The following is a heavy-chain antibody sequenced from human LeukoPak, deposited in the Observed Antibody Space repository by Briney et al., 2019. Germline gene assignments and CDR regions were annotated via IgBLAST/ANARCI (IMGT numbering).Heavy chain of an antibody. V-gene: IGHV5-51*01. CDR2: IYPDDSDT. Sequence: GDSLKISCVGSGYRFSIYCIGGVGQVRGKGLAWLGFIYPDDSDTRYSPSFQGQVTISVDKSINTAYLQWSSLKASDTAMYYCARQRSIAARPGYYYMDVWGKGTTVIVSS. D-gene: IGHD6-6*01. CDR3: ARQRSIAARPGYYYMDV. J-gene: IGHJ6*03. CDR1: GYRFSIYC.